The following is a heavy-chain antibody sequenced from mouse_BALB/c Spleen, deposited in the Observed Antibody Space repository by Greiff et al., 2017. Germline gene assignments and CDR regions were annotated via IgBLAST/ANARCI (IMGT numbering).Heavy chain of an antibody. V-gene: IGHV5-17*02. CDR3: ARSNWDEGYGMDY. CDR2: ISSGSSTI. D-gene: IGHD4-1*01. Sequence: EVKLVESGGGLVQPGGSLKLSCAASGFTFSSFGMHWVRQAPEKGLEWVAYISSGSSTIYYADTVKGRFTISRDNPKNTLFLQMTSLRSEDTAMYYCARSNWDEGYGMDYWGQGTSVTVSS. J-gene: IGHJ4*01. CDR1: GFTFSSFG.